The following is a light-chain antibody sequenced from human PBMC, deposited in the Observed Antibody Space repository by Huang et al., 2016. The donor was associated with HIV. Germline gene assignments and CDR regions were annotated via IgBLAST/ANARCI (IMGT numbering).Light chain of an antibody. CDR1: QSLVDSDGNTY. J-gene: IGKJ4*01. Sequence: DVVLTQSPVSLPVTLGQAASISCRSSQSLVDSDGNTYLNWFHQRPGQSPRRLIYRVSSRESGVPDRFSGSGSGTDFTLKISRVEAEDVGAYYCMQVSHWPVTFGGGTKLEIK. CDR2: RVS. V-gene: IGKV2-30*01. CDR3: MQVSHWPVT.